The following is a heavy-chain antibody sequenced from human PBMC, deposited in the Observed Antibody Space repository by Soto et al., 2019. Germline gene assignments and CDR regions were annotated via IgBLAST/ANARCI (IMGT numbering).Heavy chain of an antibody. D-gene: IGHD3-10*01. CDR1: GYTFTSYG. Sequence: GASVKVSCKASGYTFTSYGISWVRQAPGQGLEWMGWISAYNGNTNYAQKLQGRVTMTTDTSTSTAYMELRSLRSDDTAVYYCARNDMVRGVLYYYYGIDVWGQGTTVTVSS. J-gene: IGHJ6*02. CDR2: ISAYNGNT. CDR3: ARNDMVRGVLYYYYGIDV. V-gene: IGHV1-18*01.